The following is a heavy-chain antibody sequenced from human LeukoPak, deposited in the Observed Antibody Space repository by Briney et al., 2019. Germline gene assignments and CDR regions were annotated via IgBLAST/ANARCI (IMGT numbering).Heavy chain of an antibody. CDR2: ISSSSSYI. CDR1: GFTFSDYY. D-gene: IGHD5-18*01. CDR3: AREAVTLDAFDI. Sequence: GGSLRLSCAASGFTFSDYYMSWIRQAPGKGLEWVSSISSSSSYIYYADSVKGRFTISRDNAKNSLYLQMNSLRAEDTAVYYCAREAVTLDAFDIWGQGTMATVSS. J-gene: IGHJ3*02. V-gene: IGHV3-11*06.